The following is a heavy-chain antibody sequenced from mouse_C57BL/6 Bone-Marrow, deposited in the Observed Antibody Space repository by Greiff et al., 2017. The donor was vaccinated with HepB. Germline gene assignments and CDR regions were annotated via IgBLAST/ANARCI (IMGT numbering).Heavy chain of an antibody. CDR2: IRSKSSNYAT. V-gene: IGHV10-3*01. Sequence: DVMLVESGGGLVQPKGSLKLSCAASGFTFNTYAMHWVRQAPGKGLEWVARIRSKSSNYATYYAGSVKDRFTISRDDSQSMRYLQMNNLKTEDTAMYYCVRGNHHYDYARLYYFDYWGQGTTLTVSS. J-gene: IGHJ2*01. D-gene: IGHD2-4*01. CDR1: GFTFNTYA. CDR3: VRGNHHYDYARLYYFDY.